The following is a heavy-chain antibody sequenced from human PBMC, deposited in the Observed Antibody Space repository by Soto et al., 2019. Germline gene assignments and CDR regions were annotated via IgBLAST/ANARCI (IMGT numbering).Heavy chain of an antibody. V-gene: IGHV1-69*12. Sequence: QVQLVQSGAEVKKPGSSVKVSCKASGGTFSSDSFSWVRQAPGQGLEWMGGIIPMFDTPIYAQKFQDRVTITEDESTSTAYMQLSSLRSGETAVYYCARSGGLDRDFNYWGQGSLVTVSS. CDR1: GGTFSSDS. D-gene: IGHD2-15*01. CDR2: IIPMFDTP. CDR3: ARSGGLDRDFNY. J-gene: IGHJ4*02.